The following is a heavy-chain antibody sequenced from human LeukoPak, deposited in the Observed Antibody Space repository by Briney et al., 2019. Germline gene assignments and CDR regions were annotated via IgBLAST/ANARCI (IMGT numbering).Heavy chain of an antibody. CDR2: IYYSGST. Sequence: ASENLSLTSSVSGGSICGGGYYWSWIRQHPGKGLEWIGYIYYSGSTYYNPSRKSRVTISVDTSKNQSSQKLSSVTAADTAVDYCARVDDWNVLEYWGQGTRVSVST. J-gene: IGHJ4*02. V-gene: IGHV4-31*02. D-gene: IGHD1-1*01. CDR3: ARVDDWNVLEY. CDR1: GGSICGGGYY.